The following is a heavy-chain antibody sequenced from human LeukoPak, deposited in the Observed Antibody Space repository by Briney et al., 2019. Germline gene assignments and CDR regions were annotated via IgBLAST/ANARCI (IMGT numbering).Heavy chain of an antibody. CDR3: ARGAVVVPAAEEAFDI. J-gene: IGHJ3*02. V-gene: IGHV3-48*02. D-gene: IGHD2-2*01. CDR1: GFTFSSYS. CDR2: ISSSSSTI. Sequence: GGSLRLSCAASGFTFSSYSMNWVRQAPGKGLEWVSYISSSSSTIYYADSVKGRFTISRDNAKNLLYLQMNSLRDKDTAVYYCARGAVVVPAAEEAFDIWGQGTMVTVSS.